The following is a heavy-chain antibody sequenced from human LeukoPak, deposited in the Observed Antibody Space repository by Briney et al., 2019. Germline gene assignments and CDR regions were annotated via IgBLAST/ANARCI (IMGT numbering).Heavy chain of an antibody. CDR3: AKFVSAGPGDAFDI. D-gene: IGHD3-16*02. CDR1: GFTFSNYG. CDR2: IRYDGSNK. Sequence: PGGSPRPSCAASGFTFSNYGMHWVRQAPGKGLEWVAFIRYDGSNKYYADSVKGRFTISRDNSKNTLYLQMNSLRAEDTAMYYCAKFVSAGPGDAFDIWGQGTTVTVSS. J-gene: IGHJ3*02. V-gene: IGHV3-30*02.